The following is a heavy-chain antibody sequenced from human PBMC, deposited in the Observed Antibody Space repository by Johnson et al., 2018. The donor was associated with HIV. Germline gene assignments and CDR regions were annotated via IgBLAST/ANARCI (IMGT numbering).Heavy chain of an antibody. Sequence: QVQLVESGGGLVKPGGSLRVSCAASGFTFSSYAMHWVRQAPGKGLEWVAVISYDGSNQYYADSVKGRFTISRDNSKNTVFLQMNSLRPEDTAMYYCAREGAPSARDFGAFDIWGQGTMVTVSS. CDR2: ISYDGSNQ. CDR3: AREGAPSARDFGAFDI. V-gene: IGHV3-30*04. D-gene: IGHD1-26*01. CDR1: GFTFSSYA. J-gene: IGHJ3*02.